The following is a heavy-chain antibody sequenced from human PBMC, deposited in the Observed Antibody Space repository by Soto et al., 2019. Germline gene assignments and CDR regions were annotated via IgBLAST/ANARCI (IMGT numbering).Heavy chain of an antibody. V-gene: IGHV3-23*01. CDR1: GFTFSSYA. J-gene: IGHJ4*02. D-gene: IGHD2-15*01. Sequence: EVQLLESGGGLVQPGGSLRLSCAASGFTFSSYAMAWVRQAPGTGLKWVSVIDGSGGDTSFADSAKGRFSISRDNSKKMLYLHMNSLRAEDTATYYCAKEMVAAAYVETSPFDLWGQGTLVTVSS. CDR2: IDGSGGDT. CDR3: AKEMVAAAYVETSPFDL.